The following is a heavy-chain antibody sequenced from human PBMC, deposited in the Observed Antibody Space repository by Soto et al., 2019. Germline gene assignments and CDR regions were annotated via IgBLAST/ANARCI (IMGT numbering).Heavy chain of an antibody. D-gene: IGHD6-19*01. V-gene: IGHV4-59*01. CDR1: GGSISSYY. CDR3: AGGSIVVTGPEYYFDY. CDR2: IYYSGST. Sequence: SETLSLTCTVSGGSISSYYWSWIRQPPGKGLEWVGYIYYSGSTNYNPSLKSRVTISVDTSNNHFSLRLSSVTAADTAVYYCAGGSIVVTGPEYYFDYWGQGTLVTVSS. J-gene: IGHJ4*02.